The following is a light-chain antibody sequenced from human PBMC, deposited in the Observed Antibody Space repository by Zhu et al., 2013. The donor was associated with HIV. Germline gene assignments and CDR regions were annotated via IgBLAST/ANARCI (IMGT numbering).Light chain of an antibody. V-gene: IGKV3-20*01. CDR1: QSVSNNF. J-gene: IGKJ4*01. CDR3: QQYATSPLT. Sequence: EVVLTQSPGTLSLSPGERATLSCRASQSVSNNFLAWYQQKLGQAPRLLIYEASSRATGIPARFSGSGSGTDFTLSISELEPEDFAVYYCQQYATSPLTFGG. CDR2: EAS.